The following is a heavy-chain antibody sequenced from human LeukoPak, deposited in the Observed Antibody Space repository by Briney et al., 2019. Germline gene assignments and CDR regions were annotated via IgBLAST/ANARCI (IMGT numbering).Heavy chain of an antibody. V-gene: IGHV4-39*07. CDR3: ASGSAAMVPDY. CDR1: GGSISSSSYY. CDR2: IYYSGSA. D-gene: IGHD3-10*01. J-gene: IGHJ4*02. Sequence: PSETLSLTCPLSGGSISSSSYYWGWIRQPPGKGLEWIGSIYYSGSAYYNPSLKSRVTISVDTSKNQFSLKLSSVTAADTAVYYCASGSAAMVPDYWGQGTLVTVSS.